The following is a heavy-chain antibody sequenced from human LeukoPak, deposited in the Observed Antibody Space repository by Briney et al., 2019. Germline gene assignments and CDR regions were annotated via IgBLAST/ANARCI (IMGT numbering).Heavy chain of an antibody. CDR1: GYTFTGYY. Sequence: ASVKVSCKASGYTFTGYYMHWVRQAPGQGLEWMGWINPNSGGTNYAQKFQGRVTMTRDTSISTAYMELSRLRSDDTAVYYCARSRGYSFERSYCFDYWGQGTLVTVSS. D-gene: IGHD5-18*01. J-gene: IGHJ4*02. V-gene: IGHV1-2*02. CDR3: ARSRGYSFERSYCFDY. CDR2: INPNSGGT.